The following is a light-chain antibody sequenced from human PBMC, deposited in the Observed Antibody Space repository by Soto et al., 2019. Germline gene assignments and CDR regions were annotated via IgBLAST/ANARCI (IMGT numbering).Light chain of an antibody. V-gene: IGKV3D-15*01. CDR1: QSVSNR. J-gene: IGKJ2*01. CDR3: QQYNDWPPMYS. CDR2: GAS. Sequence: EIVMTQSPATLSVSPGERATVSCRANQSVSNRLAWYQQKPGQAPRLLIYGASTRATGIPSRFSGSGSGTKSTLTISSLQSEDFAVYYCQQYNDWPPMYSFGQGTKLEIK.